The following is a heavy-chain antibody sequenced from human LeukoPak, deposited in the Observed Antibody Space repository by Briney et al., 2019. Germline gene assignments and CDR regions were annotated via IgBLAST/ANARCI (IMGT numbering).Heavy chain of an antibody. CDR1: GGSISSYY. Sequence: SETLSLTCTVSGGSISSYYWSWIRQPPGKELEWIGYIHYSGSTNYNPSLKSRVTISVDTSKNQFSLKLSSVTAADTAVYYCARASYDFWSGYYTGILDYWGQGTLVTVSS. V-gene: IGHV4-59*01. CDR3: ARASYDFWSGYYTGILDY. CDR2: IHYSGST. J-gene: IGHJ4*02. D-gene: IGHD3-3*01.